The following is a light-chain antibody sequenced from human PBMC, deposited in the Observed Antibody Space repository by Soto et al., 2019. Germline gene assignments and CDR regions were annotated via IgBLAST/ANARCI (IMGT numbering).Light chain of an antibody. CDR2: GAS. V-gene: IGKV3-15*01. Sequence: EIVMTQSPATLSVSPGESATLSCRASQTVGSNLAWYQQKRGQAPRLLIYGASTRATGIPARFSGSGSGTEFTLTISSLQSEDFAVYYCQQYDRWVTFGPVTKVDIK. CDR1: QTVGSN. J-gene: IGKJ3*01. CDR3: QQYDRWVT.